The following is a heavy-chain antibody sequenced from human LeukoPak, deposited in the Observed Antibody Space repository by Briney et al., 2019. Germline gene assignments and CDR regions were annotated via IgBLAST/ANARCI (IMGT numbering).Heavy chain of an antibody. V-gene: IGHV3-21*01. D-gene: IGHD5-24*01. CDR2: ISSSSSYI. Sequence: PGGSLRLSCAASGFTFSSYSMNWVRQDPAKGLEWVSSISSSSSYIYYADSVKGRFTISRDNAKNSLHLQMNSLRAEDTAVYYCARDMRGYMDYYYSSMDVWGKGTTVTVSS. CDR3: ARDMRGYMDYYYSSMDV. CDR1: GFTFSSYS. J-gene: IGHJ6*03.